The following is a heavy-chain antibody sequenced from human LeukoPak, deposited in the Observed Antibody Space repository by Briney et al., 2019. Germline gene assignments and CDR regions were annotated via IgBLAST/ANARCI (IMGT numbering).Heavy chain of an antibody. CDR1: GDSFSSYH. CDR3: ARVGRGDHTWGSYYCDH. J-gene: IGHJ4*02. Sequence: PSETLSLTCTVAVSGDSFSSYHWSWLRQPPGKGLEWIGYIPSSGSTSCNLSLKSRVTISVDTSKNQFSLKLSSVTAADTAVYYCARVGRGDHTWGSYYCDHWGQGTLVSLSS. D-gene: IGHD3-16*01. CDR2: IPSSGST. V-gene: IGHV4-59*01.